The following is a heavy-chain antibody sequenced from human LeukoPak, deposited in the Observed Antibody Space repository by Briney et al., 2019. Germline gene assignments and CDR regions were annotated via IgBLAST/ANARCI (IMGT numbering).Heavy chain of an antibody. D-gene: IGHD5-12*01. J-gene: IGHJ6*03. Sequence: SGTLSLTCAVSGGSISSSNWWSWVRQPPGKGLEWIGEIYHSGSTNYNPSLKSRVTISVDKSKNQFSLKLSSVTAADTAVYYCARASWLPQSRNYYYMDVWGKGTTVTISS. CDR2: IYHSGST. CDR1: GGSISSSNW. V-gene: IGHV4-4*02. CDR3: ARASWLPQSRNYYYMDV.